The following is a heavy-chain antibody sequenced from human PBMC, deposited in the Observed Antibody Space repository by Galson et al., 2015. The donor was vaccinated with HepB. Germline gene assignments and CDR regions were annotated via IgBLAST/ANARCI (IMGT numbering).Heavy chain of an antibody. CDR3: ASEEGVGPIFWADY. Sequence: ETLSLTCAVYGGSFSGNYWSWIRQSPGKGLEWIGEINHSGSANYNPSLKSRVTISVDRSKNHFSLKLSSVSAADTAVYYCASEEGVGPIFWADYWGQGTLVTVSS. CDR1: GGSFSGNY. CDR2: INHSGSA. D-gene: IGHD1-26*01. V-gene: IGHV4-34*01. J-gene: IGHJ4*02.